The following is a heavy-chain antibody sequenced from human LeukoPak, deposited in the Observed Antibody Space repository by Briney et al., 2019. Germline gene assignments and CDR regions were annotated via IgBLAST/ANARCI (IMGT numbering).Heavy chain of an antibody. D-gene: IGHD1-26*01. Sequence: GGSLRLSCAASGFTFTRFNMNWVRQAPGKGLELVSSITSSGTYIYYADSVKGRFTISRDNAKNSLYLQMNSLRAEDTAVYYCAREEYSGSYYFDYWGQGTLVTVSS. CDR3: AREEYSGSYYFDY. J-gene: IGHJ4*02. CDR1: GFTFTRFN. CDR2: ITSSGTYI. V-gene: IGHV3-21*01.